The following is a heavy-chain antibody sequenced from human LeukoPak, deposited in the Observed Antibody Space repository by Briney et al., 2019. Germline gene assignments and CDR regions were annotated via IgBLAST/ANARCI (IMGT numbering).Heavy chain of an antibody. CDR1: GFTFSNSA. CDR2: ISGSGGSI. D-gene: IGHD3-3*01. CDR3: AIFGVVFDFDY. V-gene: IGHV3-23*01. J-gene: IGHJ4*02. Sequence: PGGSLRLSCAASGFTFSNSAMSWVRQAPGKGLAWVSSISGSGGSIYYADSVKGRFTISRDNFKNILYLQMNSLRAEDTAVYYCAIFGVVFDFDYWGQGTLVTVSS.